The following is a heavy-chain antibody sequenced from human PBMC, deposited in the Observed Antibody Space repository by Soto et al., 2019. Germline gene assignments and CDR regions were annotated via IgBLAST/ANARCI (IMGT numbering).Heavy chain of an antibody. CDR3: AKDSSGWYGRWGYYFDY. V-gene: IGHV3-30*18. Sequence: GGSLRLSCAASGFTFSSYAMSWVRQAPGKGLEWVAVISYDGSNKYYADSVKGRFTISRDNSKNTLYLQMNSLRAEDTAVYYCAKDSSGWYGRWGYYFDYWGQGTLVTVSS. CDR2: ISYDGSNK. D-gene: IGHD6-19*01. CDR1: GFTFSSYA. J-gene: IGHJ4*02.